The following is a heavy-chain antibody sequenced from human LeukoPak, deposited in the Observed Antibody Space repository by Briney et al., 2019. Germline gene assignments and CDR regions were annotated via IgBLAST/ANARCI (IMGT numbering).Heavy chain of an antibody. D-gene: IGHD5-12*01. CDR1: RYTFTSYE. V-gene: IGHV1-8*01. CDR2: MNPNSGNT. J-gene: IGHJ4*02. CDR3: ARSAKGRREYSGYAIY. Sequence: ASVKVSCKASRYTFTSYEINWVRQATGQGLEWMGWMNPNSGNTGFAQKFQGRVTMTRNTSISTAYMELSSLRSEDTAVYYCARSAKGRREYSGYAIYWGQGTLVTVSS.